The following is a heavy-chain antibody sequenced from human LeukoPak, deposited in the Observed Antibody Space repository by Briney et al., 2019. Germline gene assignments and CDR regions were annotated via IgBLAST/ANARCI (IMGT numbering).Heavy chain of an antibody. Sequence: ASVKVSCKASGYTFTSYGISWVRQAPGQGLEWMGWINPNSGGTNYAQKFQGRVTMTRDTSISTAYMELSRLRSDDTAVYYCARDQSGEWELLSGWWFDPWGQGTLVTVSS. D-gene: IGHD1-26*01. CDR3: ARDQSGEWELLSGWWFDP. CDR2: INPNSGGT. CDR1: GYTFTSYG. J-gene: IGHJ5*02. V-gene: IGHV1-2*02.